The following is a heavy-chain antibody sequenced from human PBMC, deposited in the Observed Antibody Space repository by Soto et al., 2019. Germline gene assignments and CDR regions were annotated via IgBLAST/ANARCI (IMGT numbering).Heavy chain of an antibody. CDR1: GGSFSGYY. Sequence: SETLSLTCAVYGGSFSGYYWSWIRQPPGKGLEWIGEINHSGSTNYNPSLKSRVTISVDTSKNQFSLKLSSVTAADTAVYYCARGKKHVLRFLEWSSPYGMDVWGQGTPVTVS. CDR3: ARGKKHVLRFLEWSSPYGMDV. D-gene: IGHD3-3*01. V-gene: IGHV4-34*01. CDR2: INHSGST. J-gene: IGHJ6*02.